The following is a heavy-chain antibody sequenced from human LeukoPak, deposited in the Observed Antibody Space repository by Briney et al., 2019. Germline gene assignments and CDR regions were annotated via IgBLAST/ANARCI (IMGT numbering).Heavy chain of an antibody. V-gene: IGHV1-69*13. J-gene: IGHJ4*02. CDR2: IIPIFGTA. CDR1: GGTFVSYA. D-gene: IGHD6-13*01. Sequence: ASVKVCCKASGGTFVSYAISWLRQAPGQGLEWMGGIIPIFGTANYAQKFQGRVTITADESTSTAYMELSSLRSEDTAVYYCARYSEVGLSAAATFDYWGQGTLVTVSS. CDR3: ARYSEVGLSAAATFDY.